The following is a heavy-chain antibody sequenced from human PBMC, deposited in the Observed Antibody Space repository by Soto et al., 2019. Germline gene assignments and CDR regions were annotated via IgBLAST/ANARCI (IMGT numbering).Heavy chain of an antibody. CDR2: ISSSSSYT. J-gene: IGHJ5*02. CDR1: GFTFSDYY. Sequence: GGSLRLSCAASGFTFSDYYMSWIRQAPGKGLEWVSCISSSSSYTNYADSVKGRFTVSRDNAKNSLYLQMNSLRAEDTAVYYCARDQGGSGWYNWFDPWGQGTLVTVSS. V-gene: IGHV3-11*06. CDR3: ARDQGGSGWYNWFDP. D-gene: IGHD6-19*01.